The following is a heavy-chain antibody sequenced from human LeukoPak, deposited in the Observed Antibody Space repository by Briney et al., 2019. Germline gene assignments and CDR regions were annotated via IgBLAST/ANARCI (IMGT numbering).Heavy chain of an antibody. J-gene: IGHJ3*02. CDR1: GFTLSSYA. CDR3: VQEGPRGLAFDI. Sequence: GRSLRLSCAASGFTLSSYAMHWVRQAPGKGLEWVAVISYDGSNKYYADSVKGRFTISRDNSKNTLYLQMNSLRAEDTAVYYCVQEGPRGLAFDIWGQGTKVTVSS. V-gene: IGHV3-30-3*01. CDR2: ISYDGSNK.